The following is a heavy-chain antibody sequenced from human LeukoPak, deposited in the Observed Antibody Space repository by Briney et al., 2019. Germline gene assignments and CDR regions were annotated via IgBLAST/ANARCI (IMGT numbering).Heavy chain of an antibody. CDR1: GGSISSYC. CDR3: ARSQSLYSSSWVFDY. D-gene: IGHD6-13*01. V-gene: IGHV4-4*07. J-gene: IGHJ4*02. Sequence: SETLSLTCTVSGGSISSYCWSWIRQPAGKGLEWIGRIYTSGSTNYNPSLKSRITMSVDTSKNQFSLKLSSVTAADTAVYYCARSQSLYSSSWVFDYWGQGTLVTVSS. CDR2: IYTSGST.